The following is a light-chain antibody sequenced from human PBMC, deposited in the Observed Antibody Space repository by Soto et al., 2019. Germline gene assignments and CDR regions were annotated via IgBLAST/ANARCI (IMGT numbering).Light chain of an antibody. J-gene: IGKJ5*01. Sequence: DIQMTQSPSSVCASVGDRVTITCLASQGLSSYLAWYQQKPGKAPKLLIYAASNLQSGVPSRFSGSGSGTDFTLTISSLQPEDFAVYYCQQYNNWPITFGQGTRLEIK. V-gene: IGKV1-12*01. CDR1: QGLSSY. CDR3: QQYNNWPIT. CDR2: AAS.